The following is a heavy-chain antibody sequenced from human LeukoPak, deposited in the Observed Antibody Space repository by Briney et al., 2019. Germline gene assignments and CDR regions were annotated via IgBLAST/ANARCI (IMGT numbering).Heavy chain of an antibody. D-gene: IGHD3-22*01. CDR1: GDSFTNYW. CDR2: IYPGDSDT. V-gene: IGHV5-51*01. J-gene: IGHJ5*02. CDR3: ARWGTHCSSVTCYSYFDP. Sequence: GESLKISCMASGDSFTNYWIGWVRQTPGKGLEWMGLIYPGDSDTRYNPSFQGQVTISIDKSINTAYLQWSSLQASDSAMYYCARWGTHCSSVTCYSYFDPWGQGTLVSVSS.